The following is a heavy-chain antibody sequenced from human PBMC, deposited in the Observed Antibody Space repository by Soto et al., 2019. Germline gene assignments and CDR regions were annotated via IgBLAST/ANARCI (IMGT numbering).Heavy chain of an antibody. CDR1: GYTFTSYY. Sequence: GASVKVSCKASGYTFTSYYMHWVRQAPGQGLEWMGIINPSGGSTSYAQKLQGRVTMTTDTSTSTAYMELRSLRSDDTAVYYCARDSSGYYFWSGYWGQGTPVTVSS. CDR2: INPSGGST. J-gene: IGHJ4*02. CDR3: ARDSSGYYFWSGY. D-gene: IGHD3-22*01. V-gene: IGHV1-46*01.